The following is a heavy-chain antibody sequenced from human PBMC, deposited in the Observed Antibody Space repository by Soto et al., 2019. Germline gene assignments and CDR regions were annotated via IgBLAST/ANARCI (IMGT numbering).Heavy chain of an antibody. D-gene: IGHD6-19*01. Sequence: SVKVSCKASGGTFSSDAVSWVRQAPGQGLEWMGGLIPILGTTHYAQKFQGRVTITADESTNTAYMELSGLRSDDTAVYYCARASGYVSGWYHDYWGQGTRVTVSS. CDR3: ARASGYVSGWYHDY. CDR2: LIPILGTT. CDR1: GGTFSSDA. V-gene: IGHV1-69*13. J-gene: IGHJ4*02.